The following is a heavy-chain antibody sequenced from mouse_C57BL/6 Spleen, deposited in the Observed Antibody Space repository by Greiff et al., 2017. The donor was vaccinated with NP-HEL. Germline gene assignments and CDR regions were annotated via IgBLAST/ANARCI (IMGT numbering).Heavy chain of an antibody. V-gene: IGHV1-42*01. J-gene: IGHJ2*01. CDR2: INPSTGGT. CDR1: GYSFTGYY. CDR3: ARGGHGYFDY. Sequence: VQLQQSGPELVKPGASVKISCKASGYSFTGYYMNWVKQSPEKSLEWIGEINPSTGGTTYNQKFKAKATLTVDKSSSTAYMQLKSLTSEDSAVYYCARGGHGYFDYWGQGTTLTVSS.